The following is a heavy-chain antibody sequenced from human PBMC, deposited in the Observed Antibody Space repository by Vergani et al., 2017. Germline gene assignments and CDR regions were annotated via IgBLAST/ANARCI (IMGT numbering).Heavy chain of an antibody. J-gene: IGHJ5*02. CDR3: AKAAHIVVVTAANYFDP. V-gene: IGHV3-23*01. Sequence: EVQLLESGGGLVQPGGSLRLSCAASGFTFNSYAMTWVRQAPGKGLEWVSAISGGGGSTYYADSAKGRFTISRDNSKNTLYLQMNSLRAEDTAVYYCAKAAHIVVVTAANYFDPWGQGTLVTVSS. CDR2: ISGGGGST. D-gene: IGHD2-21*02. CDR1: GFTFNSYA.